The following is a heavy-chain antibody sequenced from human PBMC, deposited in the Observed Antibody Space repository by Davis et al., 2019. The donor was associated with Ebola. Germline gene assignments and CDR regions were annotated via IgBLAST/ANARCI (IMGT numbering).Heavy chain of an antibody. Sequence: AASVKVSCKASGYTFTSYAMHWVRQAPGQRLEWMGWINAGNGNTKYSQKFQGRVTITRDTSASTAYMELSSLRSEDTAVYYCARREYSGYVFDYWGQGTLVTVSS. V-gene: IGHV1-3*01. J-gene: IGHJ4*02. CDR3: ARREYSGYVFDY. D-gene: IGHD5-12*01. CDR1: GYTFTSYA. CDR2: INAGNGNT.